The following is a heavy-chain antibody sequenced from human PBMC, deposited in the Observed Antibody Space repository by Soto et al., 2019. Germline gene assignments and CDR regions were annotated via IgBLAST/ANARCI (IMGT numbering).Heavy chain of an antibody. CDR3: ARDQAPDYGDLYYYYGMDV. Sequence: EVQLVESGGVVVQPGGSLRLSCAASGFTFDDYTMHWVRQAPGKGLEWVSLTSWDGGSTYYADSVKGRFTISRDNSKNSLYLQMNSLRTEDTALYYCARDQAPDYGDLYYYYGMDVWGQGTTVTVSS. D-gene: IGHD4-17*01. CDR2: TSWDGGST. V-gene: IGHV3-43*01. J-gene: IGHJ6*02. CDR1: GFTFDDYT.